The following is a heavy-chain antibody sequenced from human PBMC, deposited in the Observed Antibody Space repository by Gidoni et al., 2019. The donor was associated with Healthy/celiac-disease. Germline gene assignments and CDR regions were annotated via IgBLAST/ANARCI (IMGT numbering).Heavy chain of an antibody. Sequence: EVQLVESGGGLVQPGRSLRLSCTASGFTFGDYAMSWVRQAPGKGLEWVGFIRSKAYGGTTEYAASVKGRFTISRDDSKSIAYLQMNSLKTEDTAVYYCTRDLVVVAANAYYYYGMDVWGQGTTVTVSS. CDR1: GFTFGDYA. CDR2: IRSKAYGGTT. V-gene: IGHV3-49*04. D-gene: IGHD2-15*01. J-gene: IGHJ6*02. CDR3: TRDLVVVAANAYYYYGMDV.